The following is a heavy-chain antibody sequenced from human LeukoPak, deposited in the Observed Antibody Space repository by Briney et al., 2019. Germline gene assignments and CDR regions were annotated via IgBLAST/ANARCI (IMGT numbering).Heavy chain of an antibody. Sequence: GGSLRLSCAASGFTFSSYAMHWVRQAPGKGLEWVAVISYDGSNKYYADSVKGRFTISRDISKNTLYLQMNSLRVEDTAVYYCAKGCSSDTCYGGIYYFYGMDVWGQGTTVTVSS. CDR1: GFTFSSYA. J-gene: IGHJ6*02. CDR2: ISYDGSNK. D-gene: IGHD2-15*01. V-gene: IGHV3-30-3*01. CDR3: AKGCSSDTCYGGIYYFYGMDV.